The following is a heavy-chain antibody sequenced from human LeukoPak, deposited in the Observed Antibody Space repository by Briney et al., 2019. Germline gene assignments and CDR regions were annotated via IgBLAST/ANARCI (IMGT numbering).Heavy chain of an antibody. CDR3: AKDHLRYYYGSGSYYAH. CDR1: GFTFSSYG. V-gene: IGHV3-30*18. D-gene: IGHD3-10*01. CDR2: ISYDGSNK. Sequence: GRSLRLSCAASGFTFSSYGMHWVRQAPRKGLEWVAVISYDGSNKYYADSVKGRFTISRDNSKKTLYLQMNSLRAEDTAVYYCAKDHLRYYYGSGSYYAHWGQGTLVTVSS. J-gene: IGHJ4*02.